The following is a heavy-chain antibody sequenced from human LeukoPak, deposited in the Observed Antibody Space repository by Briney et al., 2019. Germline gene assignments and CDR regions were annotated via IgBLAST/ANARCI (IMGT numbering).Heavy chain of an antibody. V-gene: IGHV4-61*02. Sequence: SETLSLTCTVSGGSISSGSYYWSWIRQPAGKGLEWIGRIYTSGSTNYNPSLKSRVTISVDTSKNQFSLKLSSVTAADTAVYYCARARWELPCFDYWGQGTLVTVSS. CDR2: IYTSGST. CDR1: GGSISSGSYY. CDR3: ARARWELPCFDY. J-gene: IGHJ4*02. D-gene: IGHD1-26*01.